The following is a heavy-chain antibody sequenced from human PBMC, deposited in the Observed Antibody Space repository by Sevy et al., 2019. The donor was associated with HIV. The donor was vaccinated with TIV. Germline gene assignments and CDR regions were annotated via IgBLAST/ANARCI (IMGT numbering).Heavy chain of an antibody. CDR1: GYSFTSYC. D-gene: IGHD3-9*01. CDR3: ATLTPVLRYFDWLPTYFDY. V-gene: IGHV5-51*01. CDR2: IYRGDSDT. Sequence: GESLKISCKGSGYSFTSYCIGWVRQMPGKGLEWMGIIYRGDSDTRYSPSFQGQVTISADKSISTAYLQWSSLKASDTAMYYCATLTPVLRYFDWLPTYFDYWGQGPLVTVSS. J-gene: IGHJ4*02.